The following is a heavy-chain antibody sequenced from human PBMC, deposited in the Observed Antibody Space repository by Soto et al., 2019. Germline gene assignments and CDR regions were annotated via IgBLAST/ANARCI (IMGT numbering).Heavy chain of an antibody. D-gene: IGHD5-18*01. CDR2: INAGNGNT. CDR3: ARGLNGYLHYFDY. J-gene: IGHJ4*02. Sequence: ASVKVSCKASGYTFTSYAMHWVLQAPGQRLEWMGWINAGNGNTKYSQKFQGRVTITRDTSASTAYMELSSLRSEDTAVYYCARGLNGYLHYFDYWGQGTLVTVSS. V-gene: IGHV1-3*01. CDR1: GYTFTSYA.